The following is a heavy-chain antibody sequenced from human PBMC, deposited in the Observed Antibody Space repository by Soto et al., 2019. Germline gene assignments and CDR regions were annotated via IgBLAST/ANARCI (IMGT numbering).Heavy chain of an antibody. CDR2: VYYSGST. J-gene: IGHJ5*02. D-gene: IGHD2-21*01. Sequence: PSETLSLTCTVSGDSMSSYYWTWIRQPPGKGLEWIGYVYYSGSTIYNPSLKSRVTISIDTSKNQFSLNLNSVTAADTAVYYCARTEFRPLNWFDPWGQGTLVTVSS. V-gene: IGHV4-59*01. CDR1: GDSMSSYY. CDR3: ARTEFRPLNWFDP.